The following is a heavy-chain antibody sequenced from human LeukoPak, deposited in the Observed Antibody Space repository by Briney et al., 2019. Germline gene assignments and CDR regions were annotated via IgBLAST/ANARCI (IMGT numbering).Heavy chain of an antibody. CDR3: ARAFGLTDY. Sequence: GGSLRLSCAASGFTVSSYSMNWVRQAPGKGLEWVSYISSSSSTIYYADSVKGRFTISRDNAKNSLYLQMSSLRDEDTAVYYCARAFGLTDYWGQGTLVTVSS. CDR1: GFTVSSYS. CDR2: ISSSSSTI. V-gene: IGHV3-48*02. D-gene: IGHD3/OR15-3a*01. J-gene: IGHJ4*02.